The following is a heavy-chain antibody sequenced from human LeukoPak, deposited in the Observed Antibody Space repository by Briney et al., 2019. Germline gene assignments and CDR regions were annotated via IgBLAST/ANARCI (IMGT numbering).Heavy chain of an antibody. Sequence: SETLSLTCTVSGGSISSYYWSWIRQPPGKGLEWIGYIYYSGSTNYNPSLKSRVTISVDTSKNQFSLKLSSVTAADTAVYYCARAGVTMVRGVIFDYFDYWGQGTLVTVSS. J-gene: IGHJ4*02. CDR1: GGSISSYY. CDR3: ARAGVTMVRGVIFDYFDY. CDR2: IYYSGST. V-gene: IGHV4-59*01. D-gene: IGHD3-10*01.